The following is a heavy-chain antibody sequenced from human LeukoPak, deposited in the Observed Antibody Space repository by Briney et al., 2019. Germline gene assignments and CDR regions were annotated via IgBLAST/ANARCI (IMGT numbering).Heavy chain of an antibody. V-gene: IGHV4-34*01. CDR1: GGSFSGYY. D-gene: IGHD3-10*01. CDR3: ARHGPPRGYYYYYYMDV. CDR2: INHSGST. J-gene: IGHJ6*03. Sequence: PSETLSLTCAVYGGSFSGYYWSWIRQPPGKGLEWIGEINHSGSTNYNPSLKSRVTISVDTSKDQFSLKLSSVTAADTAVYYCARHGPPRGYYYYYYMDVWGKGTTVTISS.